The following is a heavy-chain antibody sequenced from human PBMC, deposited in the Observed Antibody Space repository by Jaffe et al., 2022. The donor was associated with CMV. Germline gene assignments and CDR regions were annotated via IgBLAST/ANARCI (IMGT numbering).Heavy chain of an antibody. Sequence: QVQLVQSGAEVKKPGASVKVSCKASGYTFTSYYMHWVRQAPGQGLEWMGIINPSGGSTSYAQKFQGRVTMTRDTSTSTVYMELSSLRSEDTAVYYCARDLAYCGGDCRRGGYFDLWGRGTLVTVSS. CDR3: ARDLAYCGGDCRRGGYFDL. V-gene: IGHV1-46*01. J-gene: IGHJ2*01. D-gene: IGHD2-21*02. CDR1: GYTFTSYY. CDR2: INPSGGST.